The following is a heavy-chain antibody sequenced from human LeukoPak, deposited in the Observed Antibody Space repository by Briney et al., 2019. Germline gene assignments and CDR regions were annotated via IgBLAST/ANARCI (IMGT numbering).Heavy chain of an antibody. J-gene: IGHJ4*02. CDR3: ARVDAASGSHFWDY. Sequence: GASVKVSCKASGYTFTSYGISWVRQAPGQGLEWMGIINPVDGHTIYARKFQGRVTMTRDTSTTTVYMALSSLRSEDTAVYYCARVDAASGSHFWDYWGQGTLVIVSS. CDR2: INPVDGHT. CDR1: GYTFTSYG. V-gene: IGHV1-18*01. D-gene: IGHD3-3*02.